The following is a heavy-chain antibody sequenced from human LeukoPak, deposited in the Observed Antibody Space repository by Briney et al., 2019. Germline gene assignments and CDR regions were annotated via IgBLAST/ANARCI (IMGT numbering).Heavy chain of an antibody. CDR3: ARSRGKYFQR. V-gene: IGHV3-48*03. D-gene: IGHD3-16*01. CDR2: ITQGGSTI. Sequence: GGSLRLSCEASGFTFSSCDMNWVRQAPGKGLQWISHITQGGSTIYYADSVKGRFTIFRDNAKSSLYLQMDSLRVEDTAIYYCARSRGKYFQRWGQGTLVTVSS. CDR1: GFTFSSCD. J-gene: IGHJ1*01.